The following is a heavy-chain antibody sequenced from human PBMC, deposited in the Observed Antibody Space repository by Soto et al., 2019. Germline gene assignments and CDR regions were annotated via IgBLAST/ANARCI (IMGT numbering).Heavy chain of an antibody. Sequence: QPGGSLRLSCAASGFTFSSYAMHWVRQAPGKGLEWVAVISYDGSNKYYADSVKGRFTISRDNSKNTLYLQMNSLRAEDTAVYYCATSFLEWLLLTNYYYYGMDVWGQGTTVTVSS. CDR1: GFTFSSYA. CDR2: ISYDGSNK. CDR3: ATSFLEWLLLTNYYYYGMDV. J-gene: IGHJ6*02. D-gene: IGHD3-3*01. V-gene: IGHV3-30-3*01.